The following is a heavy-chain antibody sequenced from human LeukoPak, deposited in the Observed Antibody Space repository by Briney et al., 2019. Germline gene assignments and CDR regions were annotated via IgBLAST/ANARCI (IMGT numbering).Heavy chain of an antibody. V-gene: IGHV3-30-3*01. J-gene: IGHJ6*02. CDR3: ARDRYDILTGYPKVYGMDV. D-gene: IGHD3-9*01. Sequence: GGSLRLSCAASGFTFSSHAMHWVRQAPGKGLEWVAVISYDGSNKNYADSVKGRFTISRDNAKNTLYLQMNSLRAEDTAVYYCARDRYDILTGYPKVYGMDVWGQGTTVTVSS. CDR1: GFTFSSHA. CDR2: ISYDGSNK.